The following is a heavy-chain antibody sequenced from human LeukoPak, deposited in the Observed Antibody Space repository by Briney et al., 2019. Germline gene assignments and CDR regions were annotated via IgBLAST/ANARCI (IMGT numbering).Heavy chain of an antibody. CDR1: GFTCSDYY. CDR2: INHSGST. J-gene: IGHJ4*02. Sequence: PWGSLRLSCAASGFTCSDYYMSWIRQPPGKGLEWIGEINHSGSTNYNPSLKSRVTISVDTSKNQFSLKLSSVTAADTAVYYCARGLYDSSGYYYYDYWGQGTLVTVSS. CDR3: ARGLYDSSGYYYYDY. D-gene: IGHD3-22*01. V-gene: IGHV4-34*01.